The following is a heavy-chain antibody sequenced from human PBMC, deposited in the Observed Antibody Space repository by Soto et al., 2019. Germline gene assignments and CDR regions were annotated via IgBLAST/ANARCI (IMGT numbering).Heavy chain of an antibody. CDR1: GGSISSYY. CDR2: IHNSGST. D-gene: IGHD3-10*01. CDR3: ARGRGYGSGSYDY. V-gene: IGHV4-59*01. Sequence: QVQLQESGPGLVKPSETLSLTCTVSGGSISSYYWSWIRQPPGKGLEWIGYIHNSGSTNYNPSLKSRVTISVDTSKNQYSQKLSSVTAAEAAVYYWARGRGYGSGSYDYWGQGTLVSVSS. J-gene: IGHJ4*02.